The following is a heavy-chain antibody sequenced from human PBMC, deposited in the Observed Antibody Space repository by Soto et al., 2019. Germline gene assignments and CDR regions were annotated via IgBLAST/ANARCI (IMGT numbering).Heavy chain of an antibody. J-gene: IGHJ4*02. V-gene: IGHV5-51*01. CDR1: GYNFAGYW. CDR2: IYPSDSDT. CDR3: ARGGVSTRTFDS. Sequence: GESLKISCKGSGYNFAGYWIAWVRQMPGKGLQLMGIIYPSDSDTRYRPSFQGQVTISADTSISSAYLQWSSLRASDNAMYYCARGGVSTRTFDSWGQGTPAPVSS. D-gene: IGHD3-3*01.